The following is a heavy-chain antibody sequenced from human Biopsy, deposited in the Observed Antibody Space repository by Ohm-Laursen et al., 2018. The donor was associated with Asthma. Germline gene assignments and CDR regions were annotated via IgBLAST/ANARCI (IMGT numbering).Heavy chain of an antibody. J-gene: IGHJ6*02. Sequence: TLSLTCSLSSGSGGYMRSGNYYWGWIRQPPGKGLEWIGSIYYSGTTYYNPPLESRVTVSADTSKNQFSLKLTFVTAADTAVYYCVRGSSSWHHGPFHYYYGLDVWGQGTTATVSS. CDR1: SGSGGYMRSGNYY. V-gene: IGHV4-39*01. D-gene: IGHD6-13*01. CDR3: VRGSSSWHHGPFHYYYGLDV. CDR2: IYYSGTT.